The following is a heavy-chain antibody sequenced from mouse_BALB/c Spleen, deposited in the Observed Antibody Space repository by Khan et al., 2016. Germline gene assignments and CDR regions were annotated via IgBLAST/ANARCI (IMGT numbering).Heavy chain of an antibody. D-gene: IGHD2-2*01. CDR2: ISYSGST. Sequence: EGQRQESGPGLVKPSQSLSLTCTVTGYSITSDYAWNWIRQFPGNKLEWMGYISYSGSTNYNPSLKSRVSITRDTSKNQVFLQLNYVTTEDTATYYCARSFGYRGFAYWGQGTLVTVSA. J-gene: IGHJ3*01. CDR1: GYSITSDYA. V-gene: IGHV3-2*02. CDR3: ARSFGYRGFAY.